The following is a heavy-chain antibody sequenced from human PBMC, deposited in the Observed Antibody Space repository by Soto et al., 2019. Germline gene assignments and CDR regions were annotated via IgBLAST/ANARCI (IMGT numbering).Heavy chain of an antibody. D-gene: IGHD1-7*01. CDR2: ISPNNGNT. CDR3: TRHWRTNAFDI. CDR1: GYTFTNYG. Sequence: QVQLVQSGAEVKKPGASVKVSCKAYGYTFTNYGISWVRQAPGQGLEWMGWISPNNGNTNNAQKLQGRVTMTTDTATSTAYMELTSLPSDDTAVYYCTRHWRTNAFDIWGQGTMVTVSS. V-gene: IGHV1-18*01. J-gene: IGHJ3*02.